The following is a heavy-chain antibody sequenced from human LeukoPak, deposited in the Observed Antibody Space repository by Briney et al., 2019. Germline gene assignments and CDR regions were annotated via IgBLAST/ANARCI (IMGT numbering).Heavy chain of an antibody. CDR2: INHGGST. Sequence: SETLSLTCAVYGGSFSGYYWSWIRQPPGKGLEWIGEINHGGSTNYNPSLKSRVTISVDTSKNQFSLKLSSVTAADTAVYYCARAGRVDTPNYGMDVWGQGTTVTVSS. CDR3: ARAGRVDTPNYGMDV. V-gene: IGHV4-34*01. CDR1: GGSFSGYY. D-gene: IGHD5-18*01. J-gene: IGHJ6*02.